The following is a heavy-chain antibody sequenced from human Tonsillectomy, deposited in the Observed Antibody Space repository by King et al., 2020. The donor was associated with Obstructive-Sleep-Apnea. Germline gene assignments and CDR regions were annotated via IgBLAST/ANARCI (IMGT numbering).Heavy chain of an antibody. CDR2: VYYNGDT. D-gene: IGHD5-18*01. J-gene: IGHJ5*02. V-gene: IGHV4-31*01. CDR3: ARSGGYAHPWFDP. Sequence: QLQESGPGLVKPSQTLSLTCTVSGWSISSGGGYWTWIRQHPGKCLGWIGLVYYNGDTYYNPSLKSQFTISVDTSKNQFSLKLSTVTAADTAVYYCARSGGYAHPWFDPWGQGTLVTVSS. CDR1: GWSISSGGGY.